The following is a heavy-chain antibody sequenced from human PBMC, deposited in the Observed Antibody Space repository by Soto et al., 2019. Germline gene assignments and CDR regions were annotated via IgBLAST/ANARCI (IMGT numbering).Heavy chain of an antibody. J-gene: IGHJ5*02. CDR2: ISHDGSTK. CDR3: AKDFPSGSSRYDRFDP. Sequence: QVQLVESGGGVVQPGRSLRLSCAASGFIFSLYGIHWVRQAPGKGLEWLAVISHDGSTKYYADSVKGRFTVSRDNSKNSVYLQMNSLRGEDTAIYYCAKDFPSGSSRYDRFDPWGLGTSVIVS. D-gene: IGHD6-19*01. CDR1: GFIFSLYG. V-gene: IGHV3-30*18.